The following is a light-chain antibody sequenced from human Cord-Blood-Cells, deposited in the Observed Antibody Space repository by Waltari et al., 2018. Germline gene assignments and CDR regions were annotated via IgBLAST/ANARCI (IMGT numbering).Light chain of an antibody. V-gene: IGKV3-15*01. J-gene: IGKJ1*01. CDR1: QSVSSN. CDR2: GAS. Sequence: EIVMTQSPATLSVSLGERATLSCRASQSVSSNLAWYQQKPGQAPRLLNYGASTRATGIPARFSGSGSGTEFTLTISSLQSEDFAVYYCQQYNNWPPWTFGQGTKVEIK. CDR3: QQYNNWPPWT.